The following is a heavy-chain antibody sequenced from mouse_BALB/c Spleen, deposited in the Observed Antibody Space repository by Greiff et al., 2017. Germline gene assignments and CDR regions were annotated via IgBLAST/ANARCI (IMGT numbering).Heavy chain of an antibody. Sequence: QVQLQQSGAELMKPGASVKISCKATGYTFSSYWIEWVKQRPGHGLEWIGEILPGSGSTNYNEKFKGKATFTADTSSNTAYMQLSSLTSEDSAVYYCAAEDGYYGGVWFAYWGQGTLVTVSA. CDR3: AAEDGYYGGVWFAY. D-gene: IGHD2-3*01. J-gene: IGHJ3*01. CDR2: ILPGSGST. V-gene: IGHV1-9*01. CDR1: GYTFSSYW.